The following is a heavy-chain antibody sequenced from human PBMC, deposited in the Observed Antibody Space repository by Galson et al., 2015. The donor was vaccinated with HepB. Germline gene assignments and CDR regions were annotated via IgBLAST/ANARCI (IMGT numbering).Heavy chain of an antibody. Sequence: SLRLSCAASGFTFDDYTMHWVRQAPGKGLEWVSLISWDGGSTYYADSVKGRFTISRDNSKNSLYLQMNSLRTEDTALYYCAKDIVSKKGWLPNYGMDVWGQGTTVTVSS. J-gene: IGHJ6*02. CDR1: GFTFDDYT. CDR3: AKDIVSKKGWLPNYGMDV. CDR2: ISWDGGST. V-gene: IGHV3-43*01. D-gene: IGHD6-19*01.